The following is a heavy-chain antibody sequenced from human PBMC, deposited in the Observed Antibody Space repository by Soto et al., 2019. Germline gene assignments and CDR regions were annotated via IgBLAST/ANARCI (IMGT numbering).Heavy chain of an antibody. CDR1: GFSFSTFA. CDR3: EKGNYGDYGGFDP. Sequence: EVQMLESGGGLIQPGGSLRLSCAASGFSFSTFAMTWVRQAPGKGLEWVSTIISTGISTYYADSVKGRFTISRANSKNTLYLQMNSLRAEDSAVYYCEKGNYGDYGGFDPWGQGTLVTVSS. D-gene: IGHD4-17*01. J-gene: IGHJ5*02. V-gene: IGHV3-23*01. CDR2: IISTGIST.